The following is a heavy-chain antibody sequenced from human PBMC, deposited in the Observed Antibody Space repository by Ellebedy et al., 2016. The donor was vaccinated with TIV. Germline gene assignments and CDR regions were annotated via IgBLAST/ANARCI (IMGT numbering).Heavy chain of an antibody. V-gene: IGHV1-69*13. D-gene: IGHD1-26*01. CDR3: ARGGQVGAVDY. Sequence: SVKVSXXASGGTLSNYAITWVRQAPGQGLEWMGGIIPLFGRANYAQKFQGRVTVTADESTSTAYMELTSLRSEDTAVYYCARGGQVGAVDYWGQGTLVTVSS. J-gene: IGHJ4*02. CDR2: IIPLFGRA. CDR1: GGTLSNYA.